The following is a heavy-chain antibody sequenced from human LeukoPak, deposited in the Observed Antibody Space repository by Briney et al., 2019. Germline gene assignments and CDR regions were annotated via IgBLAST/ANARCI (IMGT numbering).Heavy chain of an antibody. D-gene: IGHD4-17*01. Sequence: SGTLSLTCAVSGGSISSSNWWSWVRQPPGKGLEWIGEIYHSGSTNYNPSLKSRVTMSVDTSKNQFSLKLSSVTAADTAVYYCASSRTTGDFDYWGQGTLVTVSS. J-gene: IGHJ4*02. CDR1: GGSISSSNW. CDR3: ASSRTTGDFDY. CDR2: IYHSGST. V-gene: IGHV4-4*02.